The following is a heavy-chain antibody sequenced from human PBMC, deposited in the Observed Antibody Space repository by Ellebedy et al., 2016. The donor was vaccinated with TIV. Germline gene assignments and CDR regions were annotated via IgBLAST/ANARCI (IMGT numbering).Heavy chain of an antibody. V-gene: IGHV4-34*01. Sequence: SETLSLTXSVSRGSINTYYWNWIRQSPGKGLGWIGEVDHRGSINFNPSLKSRVTISLDTSKNQFSLKLSSVTAADTAVYYCARHNYNSYYMDVWGKGTTVTVSS. CDR2: VDHRGSI. J-gene: IGHJ6*03. CDR3: ARHNYNSYYMDV. CDR1: RGSINTYY.